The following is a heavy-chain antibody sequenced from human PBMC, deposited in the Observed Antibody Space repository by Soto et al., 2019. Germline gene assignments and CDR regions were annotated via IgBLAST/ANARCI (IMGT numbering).Heavy chain of an antibody. CDR3: ARLCGVRYYGMVV. J-gene: IGHJ6*02. CDR1: GFTFSSYW. V-gene: IGHV3-74*01. D-gene: IGHD3-3*01. Sequence: EVQLVESGGGLVQPGGSLRLSCAASGFTFSSYWMHWVRQAAGKGLVWVSRINSDGSSTSYADSVKGRFTISRDNAKNTLYLQMNSLRAEDTAVYYCARLCGVRYYGMVVWGQGTTVTVSS. CDR2: INSDGSST.